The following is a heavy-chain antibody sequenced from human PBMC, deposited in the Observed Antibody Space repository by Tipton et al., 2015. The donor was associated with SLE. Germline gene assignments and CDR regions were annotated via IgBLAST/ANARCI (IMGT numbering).Heavy chain of an antibody. CDR1: GGSISSSSFY. CDR3: ATPGYGMDV. Sequence: TLSLTCTVSGGSISSSSFYWGWIRQPPGKGLEWIGSVYFSGSTYYNPSLKSRVNISVDTSKNQFSLKLSSVTAADTAVYYCATPGYGMDVWGRGTTVTVSS. CDR2: VYFSGST. V-gene: IGHV4-39*07. J-gene: IGHJ6*02.